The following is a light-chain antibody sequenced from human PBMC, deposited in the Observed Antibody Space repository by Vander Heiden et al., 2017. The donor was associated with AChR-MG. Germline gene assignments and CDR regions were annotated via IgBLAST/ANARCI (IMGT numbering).Light chain of an antibody. CDR3: LLYYGGVRL. CDR2: STS. CDR1: TGPVTSFHY. J-gene: IGLJ2*01. V-gene: IGLV7-43*01. Sequence: QTVVTQEPSLTVSPGGTVTLTCASSTGPVTSFHYPNWFQQKSGQAPRSLIYSTSNTHAWTPARFSGSLLGGKAALTLSNVQPEDEAEYYCLLYYGGVRLFGGGTKLTVL.